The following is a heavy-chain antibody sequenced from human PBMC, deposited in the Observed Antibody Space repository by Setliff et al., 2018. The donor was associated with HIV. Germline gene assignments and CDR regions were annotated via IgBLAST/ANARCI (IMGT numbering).Heavy chain of an antibody. CDR2: IIPILGVA. CDR3: VRGVQSPPHYSYYYMDV. Sequence: ASVKVSCKASGGTFSNYGMSWVRQAPGQGLEWMGRIIPILGVANYAQRFQGKVTITADKSTSTAYMELTSLRFDDTAMYYCVRGVQSPPHYSYYYMDVWGEGTMVTVSS. J-gene: IGHJ6*03. D-gene: IGHD3-3*01. CDR1: GGTFSNYG. V-gene: IGHV1-69*04.